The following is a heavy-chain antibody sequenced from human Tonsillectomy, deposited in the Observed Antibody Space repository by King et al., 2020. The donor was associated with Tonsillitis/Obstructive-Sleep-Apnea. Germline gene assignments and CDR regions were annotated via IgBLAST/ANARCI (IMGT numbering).Heavy chain of an antibody. J-gene: IGHJ4*02. D-gene: IGHD2-2*01. Sequence: QLVESGGGLVKPGGSLRLSCAASGFSFSITWMNWVRQAPGKGLEWVGRVKSKPDGETTDYAAPVKGRFTISRDDSETTLYLQMNSLKTEDTAVYYCTADTYRSSAQAFDYWGQGTLVTVSA. CDR2: VKSKPDGETT. CDR1: GFSFSITW. CDR3: TADTYRSSAQAFDY. V-gene: IGHV3-15*01.